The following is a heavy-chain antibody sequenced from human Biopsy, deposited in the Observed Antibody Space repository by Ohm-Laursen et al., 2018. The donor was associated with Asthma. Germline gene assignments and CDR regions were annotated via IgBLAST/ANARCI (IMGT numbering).Heavy chain of an antibody. CDR2: IWFDGSNK. D-gene: IGHD3-10*01. V-gene: IGHV3-33*01. CDR3: GRERSYMVDY. Sequence: SLRLSCAAPGFTFGSYGLHWVRQAPGKGLEWVADIWFDGSNKHYADSVKGRFTISRDNSKSTLYLQMNSLRAEDTALYYCGRERSYMVDYWGQGTLVIVSS. J-gene: IGHJ4*02. CDR1: GFTFGSYG.